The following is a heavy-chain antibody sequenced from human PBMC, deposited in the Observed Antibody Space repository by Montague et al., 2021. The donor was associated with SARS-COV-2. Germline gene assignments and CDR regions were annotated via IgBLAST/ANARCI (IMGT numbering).Heavy chain of an antibody. CDR1: GGSFSGYY. CDR2: IYYSGST. J-gene: IGHJ4*02. Sequence: TLSLTCAVYGGSFSGYYWSWIRQPPGKGLEWIGYIYYSGSTYYNPSLKSRVTISVDTSKNQFSLKLSSVTAADTAVYYCARARGVVVTLGFDYWGQGTLVTVSS. V-gene: IGHV4-30-4*08. CDR3: ARARGVVVTLGFDY. D-gene: IGHD3-22*01.